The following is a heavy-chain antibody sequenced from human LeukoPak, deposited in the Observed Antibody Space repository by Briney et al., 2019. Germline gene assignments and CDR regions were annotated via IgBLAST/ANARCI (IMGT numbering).Heavy chain of an antibody. CDR3: ARGPLLYCSGGSCSRAFDI. CDR2: IYYSGST. V-gene: IGHV4-31*03. J-gene: IGHJ3*02. D-gene: IGHD2-15*01. CDR1: GVSISSGGYY. Sequence: SQTLSLTCTASGVSISSGGYYWSWIRQHPGKGLEWIGYIYYSGSTYYNPSLKSRVTISVDTSKNQFSLKLSSVTAADTAVYYCARGPLLYCSGGSCSRAFDIWGQGTMVTVSS.